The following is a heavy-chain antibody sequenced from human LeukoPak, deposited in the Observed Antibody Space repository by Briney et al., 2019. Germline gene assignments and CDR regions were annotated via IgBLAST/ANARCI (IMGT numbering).Heavy chain of an antibody. Sequence: GGSPRLSCAASGFTFNSYTMNWVRQAPGKGLESVSSIRSNSRGINYADSVKGRFTISRDNDKNTVFLEMNSLRAEDTAVYYCARDGASIDDQYYGLDVWGQGTTVTVSS. D-gene: IGHD1-1*01. J-gene: IGHJ6*02. CDR2: IRSNSRGI. CDR1: GFTFNSYT. CDR3: ARDGASIDDQYYGLDV. V-gene: IGHV3-21*06.